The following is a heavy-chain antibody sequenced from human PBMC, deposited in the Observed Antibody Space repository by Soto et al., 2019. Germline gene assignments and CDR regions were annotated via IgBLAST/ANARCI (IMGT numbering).Heavy chain of an antibody. D-gene: IGHD3-3*01. Sequence: EVQLVESGGGLVKPGGSLRLSCAASGFTFSSYSMNWVRKAPGKGLEWVSSISSSSSYIYYADSVKGRFTISRDNAKNSLYLQMNSLRAEDTAVYYCARGNYDFWSGYYDYWGQGTMVTVSS. CDR3: ARGNYDFWSGYYDY. CDR1: GFTFSSYS. V-gene: IGHV3-21*01. J-gene: IGHJ4*02. CDR2: ISSSSSYI.